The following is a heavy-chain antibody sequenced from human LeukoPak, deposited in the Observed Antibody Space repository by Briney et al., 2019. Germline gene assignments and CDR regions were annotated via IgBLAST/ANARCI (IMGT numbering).Heavy chain of an antibody. D-gene: IGHD3-10*01. CDR1: GFTYSSYA. V-gene: IGHV3-23*01. CDR3: AKGRMVRGVRPFDY. Sequence: GGSLRLSCAASGFTYSSYAMSWVRQAPGKGLEWVSAISGSGGSTYYADSVKGRFTISRDNSKNTLYLQMNSLRAEDTAVYYCAKGRMVRGVRPFDYWGQGTLVTVSS. J-gene: IGHJ4*02. CDR2: ISGSGGST.